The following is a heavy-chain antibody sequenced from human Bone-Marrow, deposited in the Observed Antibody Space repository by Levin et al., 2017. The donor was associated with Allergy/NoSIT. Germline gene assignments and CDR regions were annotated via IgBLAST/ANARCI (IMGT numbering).Heavy chain of an antibody. Sequence: SETLSLTCTVSGDSISNYYWSWIRQPAGKGLEWVGRMFPSGTTNFNPSLKTRLTMSVDTSKNQFFLRLTSVTAADTAVYYCARGQVVIATWAMDVWGQGTAVTVSS. V-gene: IGHV4-4*07. D-gene: IGHD2-21*01. CDR2: MFPSGTT. CDR3: ARGQVVIATWAMDV. J-gene: IGHJ6*02. CDR1: GDSISNYY.